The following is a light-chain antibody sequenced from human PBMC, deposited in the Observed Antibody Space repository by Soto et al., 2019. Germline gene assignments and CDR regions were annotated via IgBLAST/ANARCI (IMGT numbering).Light chain of an antibody. Sequence: IQMTQSPSTLYASVGDRFTITCLASQRIKNWLAWYQQKPGRAPKLLIYEASSVASGAPSSFGGSGSGTDFTFTISSQGPENLAVISCQPGGKWPFTFGGGTKG. CDR1: QRIKNW. V-gene: IGKV1-5*03. J-gene: IGKJ4*01. CDR3: QPGGKWPFT. CDR2: EAS.